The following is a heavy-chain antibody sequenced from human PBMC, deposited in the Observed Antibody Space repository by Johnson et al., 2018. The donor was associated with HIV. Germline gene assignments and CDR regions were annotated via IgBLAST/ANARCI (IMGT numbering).Heavy chain of an antibody. CDR3: ARLRGAFDI. V-gene: IGHV3-30*04. Sequence: QVQLVESGGGVVQPGRSLRLSCAASGFTFSSYAMHWVRQAPGKGLEWAAVISFDGSHKYFADSVKGRFTISRDNSKNTLYLQINSLRAEDTAVYYCARLRGAFDIWGQGTMVTVSS. CDR1: GFTFSSYA. J-gene: IGHJ3*02. CDR2: ISFDGSHK.